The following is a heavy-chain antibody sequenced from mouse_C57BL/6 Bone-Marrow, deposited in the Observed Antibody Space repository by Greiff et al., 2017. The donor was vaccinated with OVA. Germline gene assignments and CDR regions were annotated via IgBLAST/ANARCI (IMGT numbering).Heavy chain of an antibody. V-gene: IGHV5-2*01. J-gene: IGHJ4*01. CDR3: ARHIYYDYLDYAMDY. CDR1: EYEFPSHD. CDR2: INSDGGST. D-gene: IGHD2-4*01. Sequence: EVKLVESGGGLVQPGESLKLSCESNEYEFPSHDMSWVRKTPEKRLELVAAINSDGGSTYYPDTMERRFIISRDNIKKTLYLQMSSLRSEDTALYYCARHIYYDYLDYAMDYWGQGTSVTVSS.